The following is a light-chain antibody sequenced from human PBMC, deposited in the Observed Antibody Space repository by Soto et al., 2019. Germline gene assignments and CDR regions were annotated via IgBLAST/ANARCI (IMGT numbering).Light chain of an antibody. V-gene: IGKV3-20*01. CDR3: QQYDTSPRT. J-gene: IGKJ1*01. Sequence: EVMLTQSPCTLSLSPGERATLSCRASQSVSSNYLAWYQQKSGQAPRLLIYGASNRATGIPDRFSGSGSGTDFTLTIRRLEPEDFAVYYCQQYDTSPRTFGQGTKV. CDR1: QSVSSNY. CDR2: GAS.